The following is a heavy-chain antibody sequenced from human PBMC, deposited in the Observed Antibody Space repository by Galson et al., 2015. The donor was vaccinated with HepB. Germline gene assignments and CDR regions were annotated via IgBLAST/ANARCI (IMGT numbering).Heavy chain of an antibody. D-gene: IGHD2-21*02. CDR2: ISGRGDRT. CDR1: GFISSSYF. CDR3: AKDLEACGGGDCYGFFYYYGVDV. V-gene: IGHV3-23*01. Sequence: SLRLSCAASGFISSSYFMNWVRQAPGKGLEWVSAISGRGDRTYYADSVKGRFTISRDNSKNMLSLQMDSLRVEDTAVYYCAKDLEACGGGDCYGFFYYYGVDVWGQGTTVTVSS. J-gene: IGHJ6*02.